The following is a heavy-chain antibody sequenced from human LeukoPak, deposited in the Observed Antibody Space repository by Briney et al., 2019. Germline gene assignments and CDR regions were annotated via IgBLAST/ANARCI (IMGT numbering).Heavy chain of an antibody. D-gene: IGHD6-13*01. Sequence: ASVTVSCKASGYTFTGYYTHWVRQAPGQGLEWMGWINPNSVGTNYAQKFQGRVTMTRDTSISTAYMELSRLRSDDTAVYYCARAPGIAAAGYFDYWGQGTLVTVSS. CDR3: ARAPGIAAAGYFDY. J-gene: IGHJ4*02. CDR1: GYTFTGYY. V-gene: IGHV1-2*02. CDR2: INPNSVGT.